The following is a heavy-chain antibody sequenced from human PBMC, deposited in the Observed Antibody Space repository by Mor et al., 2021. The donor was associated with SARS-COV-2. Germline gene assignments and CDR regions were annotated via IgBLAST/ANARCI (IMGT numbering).Heavy chain of an antibody. J-gene: IGHJ3*01. D-gene: IGHD5-12*01. V-gene: IGHV4-59*09. CDR3: ARGGYGGPPGAFDL. Sequence: KSRVTISVDTSKNQFSLKLSSVTAADTAVYYCARGGYGGPPGAFDLWGQGTMVTVSS.